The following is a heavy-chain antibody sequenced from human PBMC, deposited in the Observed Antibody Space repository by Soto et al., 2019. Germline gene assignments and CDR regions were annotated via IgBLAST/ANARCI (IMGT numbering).Heavy chain of an antibody. CDR1: GFTFSSYA. CDR3: GKDNDRGGSTDY. V-gene: IGHV3-23*01. Sequence: EVQLLESGGGLVQPGGSLRLSCAASGFTFSSYAMSWVRQAPGKGLEWVSAISGSGGSTYYADSVKGRFTISRDNSKNTLYLQMNSLRAEDTAVYYCGKDNDRGGSTDYWGQGTLVTVSS. CDR2: ISGSGGST. D-gene: IGHD1-26*01. J-gene: IGHJ4*02.